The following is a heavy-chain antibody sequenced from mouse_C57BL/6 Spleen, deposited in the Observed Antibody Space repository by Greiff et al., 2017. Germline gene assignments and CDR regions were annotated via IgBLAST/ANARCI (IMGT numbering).Heavy chain of an antibody. CDR1: GYTFTDYY. Sequence: QVQLKESGAELVRPGASVKLSCKASGYTFTDYYINWVKQRPGQGLEWIARIYPGSGNTYYNEKFKGKATLTAEKASSTAYMQLSSLTSEDSAVYFCARGSDWGHGTTLTVSS. J-gene: IGHJ2*01. CDR3: ARGSD. V-gene: IGHV1-76*01. CDR2: IYPGSGNT.